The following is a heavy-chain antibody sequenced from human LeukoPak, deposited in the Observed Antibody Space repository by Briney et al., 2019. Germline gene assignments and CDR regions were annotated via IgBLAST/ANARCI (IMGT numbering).Heavy chain of an antibody. CDR1: GYTFTSYA. CDR3: ARGGSNWNYQYYFDY. D-gene: IGHD1-7*01. CDR2: ISAYSGTT. Sequence: ASVKVSCKASGYTFTSYAMNWVRQAPGQGLEWMGWISAYSGTTNYAQKFQGRVTMTTDTSTSTAYMELRGLRSDDTAVYYCARGGSNWNYQYYFDYWGQGTLVTVSS. J-gene: IGHJ4*02. V-gene: IGHV1-18*01.